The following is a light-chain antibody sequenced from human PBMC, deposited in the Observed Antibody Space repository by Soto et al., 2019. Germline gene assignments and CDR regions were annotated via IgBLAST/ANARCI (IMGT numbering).Light chain of an antibody. CDR2: AAS. V-gene: IGKV1-12*01. CDR3: QQTKGFPLT. J-gene: IGKJ4*01. Sequence: DIHMTQSPSSLSASEGDRVTITCRASQDINKYLAWYQQIPGRAPKLLIFAASTLQRGVPSRFSASGSGTDFTLTVGGLQPEDAATYYCQQTKGFPLTFGGGTKVEIK. CDR1: QDINKY.